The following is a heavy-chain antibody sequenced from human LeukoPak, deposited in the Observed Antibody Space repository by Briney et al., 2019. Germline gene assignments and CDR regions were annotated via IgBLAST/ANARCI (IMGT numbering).Heavy chain of an antibody. CDR2: IYYSGRT. J-gene: IGHJ4*02. CDR3: ARAGEVYNSGSYLEY. CDR1: GGSISSSNYY. Sequence: SETLSLTCTVSGGSISSSNYYWGWMRQSPGKGLEWIGSIYYSGRTYYSASLKTRVSMLVDTSMNLFSLKLNSVTAADTAVYYCARAGEVYNSGSYLEYWGQGTLVTVSS. V-gene: IGHV4-39*07. D-gene: IGHD6-19*01.